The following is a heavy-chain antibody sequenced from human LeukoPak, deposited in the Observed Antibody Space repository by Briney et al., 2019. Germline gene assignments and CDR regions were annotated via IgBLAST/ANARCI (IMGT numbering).Heavy chain of an antibody. CDR1: GFTLSNFG. J-gene: IGHJ2*01. V-gene: IGHV3-30*18. CDR2: ISDDGSNT. CDR3: AKDADTATIIYWYFDL. D-gene: IGHD5-18*01. Sequence: GGSLRLSCTASGFTLSNFGMHWVRQAPGKGLEWVAVISDDGSNTFYADSVKGRFTISRDNSKNTLYLQLNSLRPEDTAVYYCAKDADTATIIYWYFDLWGRGTLVTVSS.